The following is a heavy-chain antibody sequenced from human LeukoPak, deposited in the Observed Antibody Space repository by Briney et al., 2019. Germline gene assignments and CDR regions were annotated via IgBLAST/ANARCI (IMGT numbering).Heavy chain of an antibody. CDR3: ARDRSSSSSHDAFDI. CDR2: ISAYNGNT. D-gene: IGHD6-6*01. CDR1: GYTFTSYG. Sequence: SVKVSCKASGYTFTSYGISWVRQAPGQGLEWMGWISAYNGNTNYAQKLQGRVTMTTDTSTSTAYMELRSLRSDDTAVYYCARDRSSSSSHDAFDIWGQGTMVTVSS. V-gene: IGHV1-18*01. J-gene: IGHJ3*02.